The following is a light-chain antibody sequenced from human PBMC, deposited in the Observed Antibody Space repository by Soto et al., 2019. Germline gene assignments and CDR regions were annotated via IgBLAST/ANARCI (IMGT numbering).Light chain of an antibody. CDR3: SSYTGSNTPVV. J-gene: IGLJ2*01. V-gene: IGLV2-14*01. Sequence: QSALTQPASVSGSPGQSITISCTGTSSDVGGYNYVSWYQQHPGKAPNLIIFDVSNRPSGVSNRFSGSKSDNSASLTISGLKAEDEADYYCSSYTGSNTPVVFGGGTKLTVL. CDR1: SSDVGGYNY. CDR2: DVS.